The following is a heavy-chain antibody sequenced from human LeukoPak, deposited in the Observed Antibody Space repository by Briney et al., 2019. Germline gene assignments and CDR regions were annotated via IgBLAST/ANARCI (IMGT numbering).Heavy chain of an antibody. J-gene: IGHJ5*02. CDR1: GDTFTSYY. CDR2: INPNSGGT. D-gene: IGHD3-22*01. CDR3: ARDSGYYDSSGYFFNWFDP. V-gene: IGHV1-2*02. Sequence: ASVKVSCKASGDTFTSYYMHWVRQAPGQGLEWMGWINPNSGGTNYAQKFQGRVTMTRDTSISTAYMELSRLRSDDTAVYYCARDSGYYDSSGYFFNWFDPWGQGTLVTASS.